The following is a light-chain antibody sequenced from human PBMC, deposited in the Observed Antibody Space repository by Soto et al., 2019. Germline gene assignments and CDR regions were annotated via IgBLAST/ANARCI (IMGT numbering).Light chain of an antibody. CDR1: QSIRSY. CDR3: QQSYSTPRT. J-gene: IGKJ1*01. V-gene: IGKV1-39*01. CDR2: AAS. Sequence: DIQMTQSPSSLSASVGDRVTITCRASQSIRSYLNWYQQKPGQAPKHLIYAASSLQSGVPSRFSGSGSGTDFTLTISSLQPEDFATYYCQQSYSTPRTFGQGTKVEIK.